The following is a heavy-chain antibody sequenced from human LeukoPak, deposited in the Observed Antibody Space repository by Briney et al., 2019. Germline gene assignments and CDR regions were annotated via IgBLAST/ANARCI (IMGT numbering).Heavy chain of an antibody. CDR2: ISGSGGST. CDR1: GLTFSSYA. J-gene: IGHJ4*02. V-gene: IGHV3-23*01. Sequence: GGSPRLSCAASGLTFSSYAMSWVRQAPGKGLEWVSAISGSGGSTYYADSVKGRFTIPRDNSKNTLYLQMNSLRAEDTAVYYCEGYYYGSGSPDYWGQGTLVTVSS. D-gene: IGHD3-10*01. CDR3: EGYYYGSGSPDY.